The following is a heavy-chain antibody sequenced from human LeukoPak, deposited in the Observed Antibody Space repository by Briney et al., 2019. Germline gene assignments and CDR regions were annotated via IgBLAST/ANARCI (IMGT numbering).Heavy chain of an antibody. D-gene: IGHD2-15*01. J-gene: IGHJ3*02. Sequence: ASVKVSCKASGYTFTGYYMHWVRQAPGQGLEWMGWINPNSGGTNYAQKFQGRVTMTRDTSISTAYMELSRLRSDDTAVYYCARDRVAVVGPSDAFDIWGQGTMVTVSS. V-gene: IGHV1-2*02. CDR2: INPNSGGT. CDR3: ARDRVAVVGPSDAFDI. CDR1: GYTFTGYY.